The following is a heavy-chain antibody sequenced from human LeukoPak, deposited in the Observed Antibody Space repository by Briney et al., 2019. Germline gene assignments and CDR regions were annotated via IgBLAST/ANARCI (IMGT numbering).Heavy chain of an antibody. V-gene: IGHV3-30*04. CDR3: ARDHYDSSGYYGT. J-gene: IGHJ5*02. Sequence: GGSLRLSCAASGFTFNNYAMHWVRQAPGKGLEWVAVISHDVSNKYYADSVKGRFTISRDNSKNTLYLQMNSLRAEDTAVYYCARDHYDSSGYYGTWGQGTLVTVSS. D-gene: IGHD3-22*01. CDR1: GFTFNNYA. CDR2: ISHDVSNK.